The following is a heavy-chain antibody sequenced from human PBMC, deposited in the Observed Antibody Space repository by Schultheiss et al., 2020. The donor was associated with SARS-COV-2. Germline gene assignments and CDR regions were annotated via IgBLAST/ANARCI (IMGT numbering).Heavy chain of an antibody. CDR3: TTASRVWGGYYGMDV. J-gene: IGHJ6*02. V-gene: IGHV3-7*03. Sequence: GGSLRLSCAASGFTFSSYGMHWVRQAPGKGLEWVANINQDGSEKYYVDSVKGRFTISRDNSKNTLYLQMNSLKTEDTAVYYCTTASRVWGGYYGMDVWGQGTTVTVSS. D-gene: IGHD3-10*01. CDR1: GFTFSSYG. CDR2: INQDGSEK.